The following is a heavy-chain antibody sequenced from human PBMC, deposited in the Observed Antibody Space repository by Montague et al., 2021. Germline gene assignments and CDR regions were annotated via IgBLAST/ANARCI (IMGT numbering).Heavy chain of an antibody. CDR2: IYDSGTT. Sequence: SETLSLTRTVTGGSISEFYWSWIRQSPEKGLGWIGYIYDSGTTNYNPSLKSRVTISADTSMNQFSLNLRSVTAADTAVYFCARRLGIRAPFDYWGQGTLVTVSS. CDR1: GGSISEFY. CDR3: ARRLGIRAPFDY. V-gene: IGHV4-59*08. J-gene: IGHJ4*02. D-gene: IGHD7-27*01.